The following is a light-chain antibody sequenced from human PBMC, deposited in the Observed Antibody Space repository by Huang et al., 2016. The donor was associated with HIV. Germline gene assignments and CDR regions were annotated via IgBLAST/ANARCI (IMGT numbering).Light chain of an antibody. CDR1: QGIGNY. J-gene: IGKJ1*01. CDR2: AAS. CDR3: QQYSSYPWT. V-gene: IGKV1-16*02. Sequence: DIQMTQSPSSMSASVGDRVTITCRASQGIGNYLAWFQQKPGQAPKSLIFAASSLQSGVPSKCSGSGSGTEFTLTISRLQPDDFATYYCQQYSSYPWTFGQGTKVEIK.